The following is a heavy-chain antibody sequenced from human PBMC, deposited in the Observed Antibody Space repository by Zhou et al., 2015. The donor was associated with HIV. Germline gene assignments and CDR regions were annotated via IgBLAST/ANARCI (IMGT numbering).Heavy chain of an antibody. CDR1: GGTFSSYA. D-gene: IGHD6-13*01. CDR3: ARSLAAAAGYWYFDL. Sequence: QVQLVQSGAEVKKPGSSVKVSCKASGGTFSSYAISWVRQAPGQGLEWMGGIIPMFSRTNYAQKFQGRVTIIADESTTTTYMELSSLRSEDTALYYCARSLAAAAGYWYFDLWGRGTLVTVSS. CDR2: IIPMFSRT. V-gene: IGHV1-69*12. J-gene: IGHJ2*01.